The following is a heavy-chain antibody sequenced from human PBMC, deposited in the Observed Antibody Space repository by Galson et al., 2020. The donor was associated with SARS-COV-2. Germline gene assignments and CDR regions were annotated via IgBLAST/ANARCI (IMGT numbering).Heavy chain of an antibody. CDR2: TRNKANSYTT. CDR1: GFTFSDHY. D-gene: IGHD3-10*01. Sequence: TGGSLRLSCAASGFTFSDHYMDWVRQAPGKGLEWVGRTRNKANSYTTEYAASVKGRFTISRDDSKNSLYLQMNSLKTEDTAVYYCAREDYYGSGSYFSGMDVWGQGTTVTVSS. V-gene: IGHV3-72*01. CDR3: AREDYYGSGSYFSGMDV. J-gene: IGHJ6*02.